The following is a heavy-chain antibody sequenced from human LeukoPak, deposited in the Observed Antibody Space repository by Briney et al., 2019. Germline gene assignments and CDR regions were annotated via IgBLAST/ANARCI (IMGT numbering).Heavy chain of an antibody. CDR1: GFSVSTFD. D-gene: IGHD3-16*02. V-gene: IGHV3-13*01. CDR3: TREWRGIASHYSGMDV. J-gene: IGHJ6*02. CDR2: VGTNHDT. Sequence: GGSLRLSCVASGFSVSTFDMYWVRQAAGGGLEWVAAVGTNHDTLYLGSVKGRFTISRENAKNSVSLEMSYLTVEDTAVYYCTREWRGIASHYSGMDVWGQGTVVIVSS.